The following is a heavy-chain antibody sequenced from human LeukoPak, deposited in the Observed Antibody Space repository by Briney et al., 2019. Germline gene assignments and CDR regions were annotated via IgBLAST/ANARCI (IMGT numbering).Heavy chain of an antibody. Sequence: PGGSLRLSCAASGFTFSSYSMNWVRQAPGKGLEWVSSISSSSSYIYYADSVKGRFTISRDNAKNSLYLQMNSLRAEDTAVYYCARAYMTATRHFDSWGQGTLVTVSS. CDR2: ISSSSSYI. V-gene: IGHV3-21*04. D-gene: IGHD2-21*02. CDR1: GFTFSSYS. CDR3: ARAYMTATRHFDS. J-gene: IGHJ4*02.